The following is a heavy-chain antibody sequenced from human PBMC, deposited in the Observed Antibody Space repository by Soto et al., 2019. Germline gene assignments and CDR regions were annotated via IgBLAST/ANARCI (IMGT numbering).Heavy chain of an antibody. Sequence: SGPTLVNPTDTLTLTCTVSGFSLSSGRMGVSWIRQPPGKALEWLAHIFSNDEKSYSTSLRNRLTISKDTSKSQVVLTMTNMDPVDTATYYCARISPGSYYLTTYHFDYWGQGTLVPVSS. D-gene: IGHD3-10*01. V-gene: IGHV2-26*01. CDR3: ARISPGSYYLTTYHFDY. CDR1: GFSLSSGRMG. CDR2: IFSNDEK. J-gene: IGHJ4*02.